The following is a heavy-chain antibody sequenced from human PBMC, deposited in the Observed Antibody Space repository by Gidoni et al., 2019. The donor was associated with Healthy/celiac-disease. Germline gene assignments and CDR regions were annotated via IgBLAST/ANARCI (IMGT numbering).Heavy chain of an antibody. D-gene: IGHD3-22*01. Sequence: QVQLQQSGPGLVKPSQTLSLTCSISGDSVSSTSAAWNWIRQSPSRGLEWLGRTYYRSKWYNDYAVSVKSRITINPDTSKNQFSLQLNSVTPEDTAVYYCARESVGIGRGFDQVYYDSSGYLNWGQGTLVTVSS. CDR1: GDSVSSTSAA. CDR3: ARESVGIGRGFDQVYYDSSGYLN. V-gene: IGHV6-1*01. CDR2: TYYRSKWYN. J-gene: IGHJ4*02.